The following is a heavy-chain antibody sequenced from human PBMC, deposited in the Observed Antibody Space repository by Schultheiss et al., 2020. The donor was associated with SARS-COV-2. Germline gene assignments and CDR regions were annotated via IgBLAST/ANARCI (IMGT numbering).Heavy chain of an antibody. D-gene: IGHD2-2*01. CDR2: ISSSSSYI. CDR1: GFTFSSYS. V-gene: IGHV3-21*01. Sequence: GGSLRLSCAASGFTFSSYSMNWVRQAPGKGLEWVSSISSSSSYIYYADSVKGRFTISRDNAKNSLYLQMNSLRAEDTAVYYCARDCWVGSSFYGMDVWGQGTTVTVSS. CDR3: ARDCWVGSSFYGMDV. J-gene: IGHJ6*02.